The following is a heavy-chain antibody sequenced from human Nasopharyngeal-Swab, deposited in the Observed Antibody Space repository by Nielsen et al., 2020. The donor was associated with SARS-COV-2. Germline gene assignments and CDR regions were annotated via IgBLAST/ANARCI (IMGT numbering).Heavy chain of an antibody. CDR2: INHSGTT. CDR1: GGSFSGYY. J-gene: IGHJ4*02. CDR3: ARGHRSISMIVVVIATAHFYFDS. Sequence: SETLSLTCAVYGGSFSGYYWGWIRQPPGKGLEWIGEINHSGTTRYNPSLKSRVTISSDTSKNQFSLKLSSVTAADTAVYYCARGHRSISMIVVVIATAHFYFDSWGRGTLVTVTS. V-gene: IGHV4-34*01. D-gene: IGHD3-22*01.